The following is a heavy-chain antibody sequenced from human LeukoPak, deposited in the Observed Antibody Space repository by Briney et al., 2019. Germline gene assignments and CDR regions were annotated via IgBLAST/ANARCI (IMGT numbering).Heavy chain of an antibody. Sequence: GASVKVSFKPSGYTFTSYGISLVSQAPGHGLEWMGWISAYNGNTNYAQKHQCRVTMTTDTSTSTAYMQLRSLRADDTAVYYCARDRYCSGGSCYSGRAYWGQGTLVTVSS. D-gene: IGHD2-15*01. CDR2: ISAYNGNT. V-gene: IGHV1-18*01. CDR3: ARDRYCSGGSCYSGRAY. CDR1: GYTFTSYG. J-gene: IGHJ4*02.